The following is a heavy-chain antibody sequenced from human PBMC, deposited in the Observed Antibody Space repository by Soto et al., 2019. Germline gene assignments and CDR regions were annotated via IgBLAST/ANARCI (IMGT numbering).Heavy chain of an antibody. J-gene: IGHJ6*02. V-gene: IGHV4-59*08. CDR1: SGPSSSHN. Sequence: QVHVQQSGPGLVKPSETLSLSCTVSSGPSSSHNWGWIRQPQGRGLEWIGYVYYTGGTSYNPSLKSRVTISADTSTNHISLTLSSVTAADTAVYYCVRQGIDYLHGLVDVWGQGTTVSVSS. CDR2: VYYTGGT. D-gene: IGHD1-26*01. CDR3: VRQGIDYLHGLVDV.